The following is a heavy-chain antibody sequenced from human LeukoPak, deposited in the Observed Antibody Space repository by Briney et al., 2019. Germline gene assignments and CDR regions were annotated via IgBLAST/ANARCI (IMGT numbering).Heavy chain of an antibody. D-gene: IGHD2-8*02. Sequence: PSETLSLTCTVSGGSISNYYWSWIRQPPGKGLEWIGYIYYSDVANYNPSLKSRVSISVDTSKNQFSLKLTSVTAADTAVYYCASDSGGSRDAFNIWGQGTMVTVSS. CDR1: GGSISNYY. CDR3: ASDSGGSRDAFNI. J-gene: IGHJ3*02. CDR2: IYYSDVA. V-gene: IGHV4-59*01.